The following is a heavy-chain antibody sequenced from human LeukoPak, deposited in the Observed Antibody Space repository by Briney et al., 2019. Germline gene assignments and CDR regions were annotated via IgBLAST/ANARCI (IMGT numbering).Heavy chain of an antibody. CDR3: ARVGYYDSSGYSNAFDI. CDR1: GGTFSSYA. J-gene: IGHJ3*02. Sequence: ASVKVSCKASGGTFSSYAISWVRQATGQGLEWMGWMNPNSGNTGYAQEFQGRVTITRNTSISTAYMELSSLRSEDTAVYYCARVGYYDSSGYSNAFDIWGQGTMVTVSS. D-gene: IGHD3-22*01. V-gene: IGHV1-8*03. CDR2: MNPNSGNT.